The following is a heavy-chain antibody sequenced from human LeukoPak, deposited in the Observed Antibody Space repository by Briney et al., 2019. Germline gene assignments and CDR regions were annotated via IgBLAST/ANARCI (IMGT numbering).Heavy chain of an antibody. CDR1: GGSISSTSYY. CDR2: IYYSGNT. D-gene: IGHD1-1*01. V-gene: IGHV4-39*07. CDR3: ARVTTRGTAYYMDV. J-gene: IGHJ6*03. Sequence: SETLSLTCTVSGGSISSTSYYWGWIRQPPGKGLEWIGSIYYSGNTYYNPSLKSRVTISVDTSKNQFSLKLNSVTAADTAVYYCARVTTRGTAYYMDVWGKGTTVTVSS.